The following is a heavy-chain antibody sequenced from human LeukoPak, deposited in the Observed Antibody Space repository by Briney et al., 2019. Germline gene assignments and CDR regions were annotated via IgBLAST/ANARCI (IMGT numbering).Heavy chain of an antibody. D-gene: IGHD3-16*01. CDR3: ARETPMITFGGVFDY. V-gene: IGHV1-46*01. Sequence: ASVKVSCKASGYTFTSYYMHWVRQAPGQGLEWMGIINPSGGSTNYAQKFQGRVTITTDESTSTAYMELSSLRSEDTAVYYCARETPMITFGGVFDYWGQGTLVTVSS. CDR2: INPSGGST. J-gene: IGHJ4*02. CDR1: GYTFTSYY.